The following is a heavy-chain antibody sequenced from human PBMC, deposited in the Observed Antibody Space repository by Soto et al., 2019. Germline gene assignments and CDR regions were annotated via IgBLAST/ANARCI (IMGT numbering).Heavy chain of an antibody. J-gene: IGHJ4*02. CDR1: GGSISNSRDY. D-gene: IGHD2-8*02. Sequence: TSETLSLTCSVSGGSISNSRDYWGWIRQPPGKGLEWIATIYYSGKTYYNPSLKSRVTISVDTSKNQFSLKLTSVTAADTAVYYCARDKITGLFDYWGQGTLVTVSS. V-gene: IGHV4-39*07. CDR2: IYYSGKT. CDR3: ARDKITGLFDY.